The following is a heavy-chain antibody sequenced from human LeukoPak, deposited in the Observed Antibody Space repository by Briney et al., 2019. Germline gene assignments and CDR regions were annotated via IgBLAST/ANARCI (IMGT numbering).Heavy chain of an antibody. CDR1: GLTFSSHW. D-gene: IGHD2-15*01. Sequence: PGGSLRLSCAASGLTFSSHWMHWVRQAPGKGLVWVSRINSDGSTTTYADSVKGRFTISRDNAKNTLYLQMNSLRAEDTAVYYCARGGGSRFRGFDPWGQGTLVTVSS. CDR3: ARGGGSRFRGFDP. V-gene: IGHV3-74*01. CDR2: INSDGSTT. J-gene: IGHJ5*02.